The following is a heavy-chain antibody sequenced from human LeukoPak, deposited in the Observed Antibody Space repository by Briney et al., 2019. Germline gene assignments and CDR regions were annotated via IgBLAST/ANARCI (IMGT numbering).Heavy chain of an antibody. J-gene: IGHJ4*02. D-gene: IGHD3-22*01. CDR2: IYYSGST. CDR1: GGSINSSSYY. V-gene: IGHV4-39*07. Sequence: SETLSLTCTVSGGSINSSSYYWGWIRQPPGKGLEWIGSIYYSGSTYYNPSLKSRVTISVDTSKNQFSLKLSSVTAADTAVYYCASVVVVYSAFDYWGQGTLVTVSS. CDR3: ASVVVVYSAFDY.